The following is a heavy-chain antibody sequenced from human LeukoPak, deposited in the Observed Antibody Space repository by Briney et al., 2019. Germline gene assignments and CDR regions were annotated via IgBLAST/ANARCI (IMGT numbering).Heavy chain of an antibody. CDR1: GFTFSSYG. Sequence: PGRSLRLSCAASGFTFSSYGMHWARQAPGKGLEWVAVIWYDGSNKYYADSVKGRFTISRDNSKNTLYLQMNSLRAEDTAVYYCARDREQCFDYWGQGTLVTVSS. V-gene: IGHV3-33*01. CDR3: ARDREQCFDY. CDR2: IWYDGSNK. D-gene: IGHD6-19*01. J-gene: IGHJ4*02.